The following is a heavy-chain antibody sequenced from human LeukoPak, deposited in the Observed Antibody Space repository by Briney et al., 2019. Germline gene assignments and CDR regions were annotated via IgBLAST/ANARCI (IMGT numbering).Heavy chain of an antibody. D-gene: IGHD6-13*01. CDR3: ARGKEQQLYAFDI. CDR1: GFTFSSYG. V-gene: IGHV3-33*01. J-gene: IGHJ3*02. CDR2: IWFDGSNK. Sequence: GGSLRLSCAASGFTFSSYGMHWVRQAPGKGLEWVAVIWFDGSNKYYADSVKGRFTISRDNSENTLYLQMNSLSAEDTAVYYCARGKEQQLYAFDIWGQGTMVTVSS.